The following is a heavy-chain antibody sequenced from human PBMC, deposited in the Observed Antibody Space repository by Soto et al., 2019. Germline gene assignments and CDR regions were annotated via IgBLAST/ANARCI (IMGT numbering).Heavy chain of an antibody. Sequence: KTSETLSLTCTVSGGSISSSSYYWGWIRQPPGKGLEWIGSIYYSGSTYYNPSLKSRVTISVDTSKNQFSLKLSSATAADTAVYYCASGGELLNTYYYGMDVWGQGTTVTVSS. D-gene: IGHD3-10*01. CDR3: ASGGELLNTYYYGMDV. CDR2: IYYSGST. J-gene: IGHJ6*02. V-gene: IGHV4-39*01. CDR1: GGSISSSSYY.